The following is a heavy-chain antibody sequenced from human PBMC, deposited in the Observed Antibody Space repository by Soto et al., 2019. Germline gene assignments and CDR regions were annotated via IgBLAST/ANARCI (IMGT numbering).Heavy chain of an antibody. Sequence: PSETLSLTCTVSGGSVSSGSYYWSWIRQPPGKGLEWIGYIYYSGSTNYNPSLKSRVTISVDTSKNQFSLNLSSVTAADTAVYYCARDRSLKSTYYYDSSGYYPPYYFDYWGQGTLVTVSS. CDR1: GGSVSSGSYY. D-gene: IGHD3-22*01. V-gene: IGHV4-61*01. J-gene: IGHJ4*02. CDR2: IYYSGST. CDR3: ARDRSLKSTYYYDSSGYYPPYYFDY.